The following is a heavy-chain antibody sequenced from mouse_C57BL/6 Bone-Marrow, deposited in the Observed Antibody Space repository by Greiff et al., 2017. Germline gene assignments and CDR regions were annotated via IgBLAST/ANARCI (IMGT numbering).Heavy chain of an antibody. V-gene: IGHV5-6*01. D-gene: IGHD1-1*01. CDR1: GFTFSSYV. J-gene: IGHJ2*01. CDR3: ARDSSPVYFDY. CDR2: ISSGGSYT. Sequence: VQLKESGGDLVKPGGSLKLSCAASGFTFSSYVMSWVRQTPDKRLEWVATISSGGSYTYYPDSVKGQFTISRDNAKNTLYLQMSSLKSEDTAMYYCARDSSPVYFDYWGQGTTLPVTS.